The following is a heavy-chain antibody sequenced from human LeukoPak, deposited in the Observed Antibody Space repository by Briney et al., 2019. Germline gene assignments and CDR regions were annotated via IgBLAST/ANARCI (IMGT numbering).Heavy chain of an antibody. V-gene: IGHV3-21*01. Sequence: GGSLRPSCAASGFTFSSYSMNRVRQAPGKGLEWVSSISSSSSYIYYADSVKGRLTISRDNAKNSLYLQMNSLRAEDTAVYYCARELDIVVVPAAIGNWFDPWGQGTLVTVSS. CDR2: ISSSSSYI. D-gene: IGHD2-2*03. CDR1: GFTFSSYS. CDR3: ARELDIVVVPAAIGNWFDP. J-gene: IGHJ5*02.